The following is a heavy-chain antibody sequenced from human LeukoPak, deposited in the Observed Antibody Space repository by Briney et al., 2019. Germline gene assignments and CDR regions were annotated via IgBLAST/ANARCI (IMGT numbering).Heavy chain of an antibody. V-gene: IGHV4-4*07. Sequence: SETLSLTCSVSGGSISSYYWSWIRQPAGKGLEWIGRIYSSGCTNYNPSLKTRVTMSLDTSKNQFSLNLTTVTAADTAVYYCARTSARGAQFDYWGQGTLVTVSS. D-gene: IGHD3-10*01. CDR3: ARTSARGAQFDY. CDR1: GGSISSYY. CDR2: IYSSGCT. J-gene: IGHJ4*02.